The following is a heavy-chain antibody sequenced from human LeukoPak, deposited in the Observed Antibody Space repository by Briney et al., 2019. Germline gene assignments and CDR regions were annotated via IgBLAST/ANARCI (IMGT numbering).Heavy chain of an antibody. D-gene: IGHD5-18*01. J-gene: IGHJ4*02. CDR2: IYYSGST. Sequence: WVRQPPGKGLEWIGSIYYSGSTYYNPSLKSRVTISVDTSKNQFSLKLSSVSAADTAVYYCARISKVDTASYYFDYWGQGTLVTVSS. CDR3: ARISKVDTASYYFDY. V-gene: IGHV4-39*07.